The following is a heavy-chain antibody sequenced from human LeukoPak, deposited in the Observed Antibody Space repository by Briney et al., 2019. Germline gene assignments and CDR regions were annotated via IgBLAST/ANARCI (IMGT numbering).Heavy chain of an antibody. D-gene: IGHD1-26*01. CDR2: IIPIFGTA. J-gene: IGHJ4*02. CDR1: GGTFSSYA. V-gene: IGHV1-69*05. Sequence: SVKVSCKASGGTFSSYAISWVRQAPGQGLEWMGGIIPIFGTANYAQKFQGRVTITTDESTSTAYMELSSLRSEDTAVYYCARDGGSGSYRYFDYWGQGTLVTVSS. CDR3: ARDGGSGSYRYFDY.